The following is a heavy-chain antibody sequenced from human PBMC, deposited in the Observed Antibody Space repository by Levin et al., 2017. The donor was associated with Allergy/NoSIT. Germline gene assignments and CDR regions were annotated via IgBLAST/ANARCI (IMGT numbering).Heavy chain of an antibody. CDR3: ARARSGSFLFDY. CDR2: INPNSGGT. J-gene: IGHJ4*02. V-gene: IGHV1-2*02. Sequence: GESLKISCKASGYTFTGYYIHWVRQAPGQGLEWMGWINPNSGGTNYAQKFQGRVTMSRDTSISTAYMELSRLRSDDTAVYYCARARSGSFLFDYWGQGTLVTVSS. D-gene: IGHD1-26*01. CDR1: GYTFTGYY.